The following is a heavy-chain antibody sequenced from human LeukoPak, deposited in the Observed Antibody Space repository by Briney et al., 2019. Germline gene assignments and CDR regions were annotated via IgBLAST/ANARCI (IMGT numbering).Heavy chain of an antibody. CDR2: INTNSGGT. CDR1: GYTFTVYY. V-gene: IGHV1-2*02. CDR3: ARDKYRRGWYAAYYYYMDV. D-gene: IGHD6-19*01. Sequence: GASVKVSCKASGYTFTVYYMHWVRQGPGQGLEWVGWINTNSGGTNYAQKFQGRVNMTRDTSISTAYMELSRLRSDDTAVYYCARDKYRRGWYAAYYYYMDVWGKGTTVTISS. J-gene: IGHJ6*03.